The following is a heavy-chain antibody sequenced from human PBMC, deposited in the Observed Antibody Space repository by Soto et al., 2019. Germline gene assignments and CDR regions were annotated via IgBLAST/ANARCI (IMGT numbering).Heavy chain of an antibody. J-gene: IGHJ5*01. CDR1: GGSISNYY. D-gene: IGHD3-22*01. CDR2: IYYSGTT. Sequence: SETLSLTCTVSGGSISNYYWTWIRQPPGKGLQWIGYIYYSGTTNYNPSLKSQVTISVDTSKNHFSLKLSSVTAADTAVYYCARGTXASXXDSSGYXYXXTYGWNSVFDYGGXGTLVT. V-gene: IGHV4-59*01. CDR3: ARGTXASXXDSSGYXYXXTYGWNSVFDY.